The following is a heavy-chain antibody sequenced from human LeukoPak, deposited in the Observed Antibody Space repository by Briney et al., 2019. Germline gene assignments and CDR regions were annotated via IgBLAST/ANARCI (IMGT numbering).Heavy chain of an antibody. V-gene: IGHV3-21*04. J-gene: IGHJ6*04. CDR3: ARDNLSGGTYLLGKGVPPDV. D-gene: IGHD2-15*01. Sequence: GGSLRLSCAASGFTFSNYSINWVRQAPGKGLEWVSSISSSSSYIYYADSVKGRFTISRDNAKNSLYLQMNSLRAEDTAVYYCARDNLSGGTYLLGKGVPPDVWGKGTTVTISS. CDR2: ISSSSSYI. CDR1: GFTFSNYS.